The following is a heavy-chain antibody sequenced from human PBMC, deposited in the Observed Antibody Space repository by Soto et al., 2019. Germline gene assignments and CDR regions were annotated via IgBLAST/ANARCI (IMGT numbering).Heavy chain of an antibody. CDR1: GGSVSSGSYY. D-gene: IGHD5-18*01. CDR2: IYYSGST. Sequence: PSETLSLTCTVSGGSVSSGSYYWSWIRQPPGKGLEWIGYIYYSGSTNYNPSLKSRVTISVDTSKNQFSLKLSSVTAADTAVYYCARELWSEYYYYGMDVWGQGTTVTVSS. CDR3: ARELWSEYYYYGMDV. V-gene: IGHV4-61*01. J-gene: IGHJ6*02.